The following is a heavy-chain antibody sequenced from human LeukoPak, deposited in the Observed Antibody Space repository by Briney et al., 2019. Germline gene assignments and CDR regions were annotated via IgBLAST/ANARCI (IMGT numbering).Heavy chain of an antibody. V-gene: IGHV1-69*13. Sequence: SVKVSCTASGGTFSSYAISWVRRAPGQGLEWMGGIIPIFGTANYAQKFQGRVTITADESTSTAYMELSSLRSEDTAVYYCARESGLRDIVVVPGSYYFDYWGQGTLVTVSS. CDR2: IIPIFGTA. CDR1: GGTFSSYA. D-gene: IGHD2-2*01. J-gene: IGHJ4*02. CDR3: ARESGLRDIVVVPGSYYFDY.